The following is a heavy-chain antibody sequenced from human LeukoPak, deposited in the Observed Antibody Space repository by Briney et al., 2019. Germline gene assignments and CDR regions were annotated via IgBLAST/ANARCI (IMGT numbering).Heavy chain of an antibody. CDR2: ISSSSSYI. CDR3: AKEFIAGDGHVDCDS. Sequence: GGSLRLSCAASGSTFSSYSMNWVRQAPGKGLEWVSSISSSSSYIYYADSVRGRFTISRDNAKNSLYLQMNSLRAEDTAVYYCAKEFIAGDGHVDCDSWGQGTLVTVSS. D-gene: IGHD5-24*01. CDR1: GSTFSSYS. J-gene: IGHJ4*02. V-gene: IGHV3-21*01.